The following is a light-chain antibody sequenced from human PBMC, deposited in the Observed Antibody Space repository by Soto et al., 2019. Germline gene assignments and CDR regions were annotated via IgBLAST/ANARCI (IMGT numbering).Light chain of an antibody. CDR1: SSDVGGYNY. CDR3: SSYSSSSTPHV. Sequence: QSVLTQPASVSGSPGQSITISCTGTSSDVGGYNYVSWYQQHPGKAPKLMIYDVSNRPSGVSNRFSGSKSGNTASLTISGLQAEYEADYYCSSYSSSSTPHVFGTGTKVSV. CDR2: DVS. V-gene: IGLV2-14*01. J-gene: IGLJ1*01.